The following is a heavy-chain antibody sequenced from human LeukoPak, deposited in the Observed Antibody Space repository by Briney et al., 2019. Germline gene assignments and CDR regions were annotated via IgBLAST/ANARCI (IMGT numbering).Heavy chain of an antibody. V-gene: IGHV3-23*01. Sequence: GGSLRLSCAASGFTFSSYAMNWVRQAPGKGLERVSLISGSGDSTDYADSVKGRFTISRDNSKNTLYLQINSLRADDTAVYYCAKRTVAGTGRGFDIWGQGTLVTVPS. J-gene: IGHJ3*02. CDR1: GFTFSSYA. CDR3: AKRTVAGTGRGFDI. D-gene: IGHD6-19*01. CDR2: ISGSGDST.